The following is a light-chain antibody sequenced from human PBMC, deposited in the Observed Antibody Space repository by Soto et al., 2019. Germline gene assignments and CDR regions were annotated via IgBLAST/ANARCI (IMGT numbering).Light chain of an antibody. CDR3: SSHTSSSTLVV. V-gene: IGLV2-14*01. Sequence: QSALTQPASVSGSPGRTITISCTGTSSDVGGYNYVSWYQQHPGKAPKLMIYDVSNRPSGVSNRFSGSKSGNTASLTISGLQAEDEADYYCSSHTSSSTLVVFGGGTKLTVL. CDR2: DVS. CDR1: SSDVGGYNY. J-gene: IGLJ2*01.